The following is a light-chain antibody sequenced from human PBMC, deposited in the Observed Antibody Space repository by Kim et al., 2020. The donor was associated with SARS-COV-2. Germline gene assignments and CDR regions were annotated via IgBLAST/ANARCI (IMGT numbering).Light chain of an antibody. CDR1: ELGDKY. J-gene: IGLJ1*01. V-gene: IGLV3-1*01. Sequence: SYELTQPHSVSVSPGQTASITCSGDELGDKYACWYQQKPGQSPVLVIYQDDKRPSGIPERFSGSNSGNAATLTISGTQAMDEADYYCQAWDSSIVVFGTGTKVTVL. CDR3: QAWDSSIVV. CDR2: QDD.